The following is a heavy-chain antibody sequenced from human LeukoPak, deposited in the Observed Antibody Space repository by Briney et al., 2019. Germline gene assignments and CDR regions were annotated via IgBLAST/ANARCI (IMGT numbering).Heavy chain of an antibody. CDR3: AGGVSSTSCYVDY. Sequence: GGTLRLSCAASGFTYSSYSMNWVRQAPGKGLEWVSYISSSSNINYADSVKGRFTISRDNAKNSLYLQMDSLRAEDTAVYYCAGGVSSTSCYVDYWGQGTLVTVSS. CDR1: GFTYSSYS. J-gene: IGHJ4*02. D-gene: IGHD2-2*01. V-gene: IGHV3-48*01. CDR2: ISSSSNI.